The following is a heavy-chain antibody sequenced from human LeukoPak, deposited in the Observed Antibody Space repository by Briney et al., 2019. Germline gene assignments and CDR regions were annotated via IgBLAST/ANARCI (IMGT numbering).Heavy chain of an antibody. CDR3: ARGQQWLVALDY. V-gene: IGHV3-23*01. CDR1: GFTFSSYA. J-gene: IGHJ4*02. CDR2: VSGSGGST. D-gene: IGHD6-19*01. Sequence: PGGSLRLSCAASGFTFSSYAMSWVRQAPGKGLEWVSSVSGSGGSTYYADSVKGRFTISRDNSKSTLFLQMNSLRAEDTAVYYCARGQQWLVALDYWGQGTLVTVSS.